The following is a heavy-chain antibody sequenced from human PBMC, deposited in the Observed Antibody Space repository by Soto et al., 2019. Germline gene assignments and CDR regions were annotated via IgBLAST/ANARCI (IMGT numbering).Heavy chain of an antibody. CDR2: ISAYNGNT. Sequence: ASVKVSCKASGYTFTSYGISWVRQAPGQGLEWMGWISAYNGNTNYAQKLQGRVTMTTDTSTSTAYMELRSLRSDDTAVYYCAREGDIVVVPAAMFNYYYYGMDVWGQGTTVTVSS. J-gene: IGHJ6*02. CDR1: GYTFTSYG. CDR3: AREGDIVVVPAAMFNYYYYGMDV. V-gene: IGHV1-18*01. D-gene: IGHD2-2*01.